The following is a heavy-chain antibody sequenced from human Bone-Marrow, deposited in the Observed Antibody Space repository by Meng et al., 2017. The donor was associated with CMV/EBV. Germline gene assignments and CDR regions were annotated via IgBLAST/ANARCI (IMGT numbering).Heavy chain of an antibody. CDR2: IYDSGST. CDR3: ARAAGGGRDY. CDR1: GGSISSGGYY. V-gene: IGHV4-31*03. D-gene: IGHD3-10*01. Sequence: LTGTVSGGSISSGGYYWSWIRQHPWKCLEWIGYIYDSGSTYYNPSLKSRVTISVDTSKNQFSLKLSSVTAADTAVYYCARAAGGGRDYWGQGTLVTVSS. J-gene: IGHJ4*02.